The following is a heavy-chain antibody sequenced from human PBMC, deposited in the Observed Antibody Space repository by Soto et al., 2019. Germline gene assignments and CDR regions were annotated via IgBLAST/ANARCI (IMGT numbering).Heavy chain of an antibody. CDR3: ARVLGSYTWLDP. J-gene: IGHJ5*02. CDR1: GGSISSYY. V-gene: IGHV4-59*01. Sequence: PSETLSLTCTVSGGSISSYYWSWIRQPPGKGLEWIGYIYYSGSTNYNPSLKSRVTISVDTSKNQFSLKLSSVTAADTAVYYCARVLGSYTWLDPWGQGTLVTVSS. CDR2: IYYSGST. D-gene: IGHD3-10*01.